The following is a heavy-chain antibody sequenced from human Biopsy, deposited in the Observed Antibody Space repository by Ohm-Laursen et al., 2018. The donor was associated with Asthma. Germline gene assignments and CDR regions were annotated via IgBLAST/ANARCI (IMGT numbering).Heavy chain of an antibody. CDR1: GFKFDEYT. J-gene: IGHJ4*02. D-gene: IGHD3-22*01. CDR2: ISRNSATI. CDR3: AKVRSDWVITESFDY. Sequence: SLRLSCTASGFKFDEYTMHWVRQAPGKGLEWVSGISRNSATIGYADSVEGRFTISRDNAKNSVFLHMDSLRPEDTAFYYCAKVRSDWVITESFDYWGRESWSLSPQ. V-gene: IGHV3-9*01.